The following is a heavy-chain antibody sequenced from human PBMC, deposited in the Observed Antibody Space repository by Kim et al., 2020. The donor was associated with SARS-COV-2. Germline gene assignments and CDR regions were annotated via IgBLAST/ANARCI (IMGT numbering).Heavy chain of an antibody. D-gene: IGHD3-3*01. CDR1: GFTFSNAW. V-gene: IGHV3-15*01. CDR3: TTGFLEWLGSYYYGMDV. J-gene: IGHJ6*02. Sequence: GGSLRLSCAASGFTFSNAWMSWVREAPGKGLEWVGRIKSKTDGGTTDYAAPVKGRFTISRDDSKNTLYLQMNSLKTEDTAVYYCTTGFLEWLGSYYYGMDVWGQGTTVTVSS. CDR2: IKSKTDGGTT.